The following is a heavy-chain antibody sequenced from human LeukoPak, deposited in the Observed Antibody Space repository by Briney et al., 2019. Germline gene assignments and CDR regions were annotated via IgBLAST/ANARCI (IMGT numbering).Heavy chain of an antibody. CDR2: FDNSGGS. CDR3: ARWNYDIWTGHRYFDY. J-gene: IGHJ4*02. Sequence: PSETLSLTCNVSGDSIRGFYWAWIRQPPGKGLEWIGYFDNSGGSNYNPAPVSRVIISVDTSKNQFSLKLRSLTAADTAVYYCARWNYDIWTGHRYFDYWGQGTLVIVSS. CDR1: GDSIRGFY. D-gene: IGHD3/OR15-3a*01. V-gene: IGHV4-59*01.